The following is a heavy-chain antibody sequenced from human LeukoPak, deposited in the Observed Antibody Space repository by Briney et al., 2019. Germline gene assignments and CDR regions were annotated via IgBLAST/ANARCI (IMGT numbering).Heavy chain of an antibody. CDR3: ARRAGDYLSPPWYYMDV. CDR2: ISSNGVSI. V-gene: IGHV3-64*01. CDR1: GFTLTSYG. Sequence: PGGSLRLSCAASGFTLTSYGMHWVRQAPGKGLEYVSGISSNGVSIYYANSVKGRFTISRDNSKNTLYLQMGSLRTEDMAVYYCARRAGDYLSPPWYYMDVWGKGTTVTISS. D-gene: IGHD4-17*01. J-gene: IGHJ6*03.